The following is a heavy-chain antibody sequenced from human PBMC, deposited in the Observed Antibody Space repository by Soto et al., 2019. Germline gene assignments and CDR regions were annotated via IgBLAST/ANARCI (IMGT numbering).Heavy chain of an antibody. J-gene: IGHJ6*02. CDR2: RDASGNT. CDR3: ANYSNNCCQTEGMDV. D-gene: IGHD6-13*01. CDR1: VDSITTSY. V-gene: IGHV4-4*07. Sequence: PSETLSLTCTVSVDSITTSYWSWIRQPAGTGLGWIGRRDASGNTNYNPTLTISGTMSIDTTKKHFSLKLTAVTAANTAIYYCANYSNNCCQTEGMDVWGQGTTVTVSS.